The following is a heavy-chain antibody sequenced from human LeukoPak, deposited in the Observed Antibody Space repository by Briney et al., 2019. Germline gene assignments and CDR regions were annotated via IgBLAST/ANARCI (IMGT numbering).Heavy chain of an antibody. J-gene: IGHJ6*03. Sequence: GGSLRLSCAASGFTFSSYSMHWVRQAPGKGLEYVSTISSNGGSTHYGNSVKGRFTISRDNSKNTLYLQMGSLRADDMAVYYCARVGLPGVWYYYMDVWGKGTTVTVSS. D-gene: IGHD5-12*01. CDR3: ARVGLPGVWYYYMDV. CDR2: ISSNGGST. CDR1: GFTFSSYS. V-gene: IGHV3-64*01.